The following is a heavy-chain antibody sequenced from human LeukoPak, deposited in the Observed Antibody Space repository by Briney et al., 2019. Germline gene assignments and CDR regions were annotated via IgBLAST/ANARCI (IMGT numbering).Heavy chain of an antibody. CDR1: GFTFSDYY. CDR2: ISGSSSSI. Sequence: PGGSLRLSCVASGFTFSDYYMTWIRQAPGKGLEWASYISGSSSSINYADSVKGRFATSRDNARNSVYLQMNTVRVEDTAVYYCARAPYSSSWYYFDFWGQGTLVTVSS. J-gene: IGHJ4*02. V-gene: IGHV3-11*03. D-gene: IGHD6-13*01. CDR3: ARAPYSSSWYYFDF.